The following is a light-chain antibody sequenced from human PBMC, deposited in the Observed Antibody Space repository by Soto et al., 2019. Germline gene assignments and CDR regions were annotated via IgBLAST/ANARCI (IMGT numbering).Light chain of an antibody. CDR3: SAYTTSNALYV. CDR2: DVS. J-gene: IGLJ1*01. CDR1: SSDVAEYKY. V-gene: IGLV2-14*03. Sequence: QSALTQPASVSGSPGQSITISCTETSSDVAEYKYVSWYQQHPGRAPKLIIYDVSNRPSGVSNRFSGSKSGSTASLTISGLQAEDEADYYCSAYTTSNALYVFGAGTRSPS.